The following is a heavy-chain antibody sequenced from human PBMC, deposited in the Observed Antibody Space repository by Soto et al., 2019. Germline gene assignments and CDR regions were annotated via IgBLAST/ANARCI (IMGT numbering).Heavy chain of an antibody. D-gene: IGHD1-1*01. V-gene: IGHV1-69*13. CDR2: IIPIFGTA. J-gene: IGHJ6*02. CDR3: ARPLEPLYYYYGMDV. Sequence: SVKGSCKASGGTFSSYAISWVRQAPGQGLEWMGGIIPIFGTANYAQKFQGRVTITADESTSTAYMELSSLRSEDTAVYYCARPLEPLYYYYGMDVWGQGTTVTVSS. CDR1: GGTFSSYA.